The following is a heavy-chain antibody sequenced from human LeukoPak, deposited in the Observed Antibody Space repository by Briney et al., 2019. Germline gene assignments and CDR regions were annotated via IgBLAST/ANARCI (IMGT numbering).Heavy chain of an antibody. J-gene: IGHJ4*02. CDR2: IYHSGST. D-gene: IGHD2-15*01. V-gene: IGHV4-39*07. CDR1: GGSISTSGYY. CDR3: ARLGVVVVAAVFDY. Sequence: SETLSLTCTVSGGSISTSGYYWGWIRQPPGKGLEWIGSIYHSGSTYYNPSLKSRVTISVDTSKNQFSLKLSSVTAADTAVYYCARLGVVVVAAVFDYWGQGTLVTVSS.